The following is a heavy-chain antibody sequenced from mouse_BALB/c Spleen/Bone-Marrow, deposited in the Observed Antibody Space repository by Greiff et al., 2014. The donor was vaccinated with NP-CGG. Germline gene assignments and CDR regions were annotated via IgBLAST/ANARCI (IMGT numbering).Heavy chain of an antibody. J-gene: IGHJ3*01. V-gene: IGHV6-6*02. D-gene: IGHD4-1*02. Sequence: EVQVVESGGGLVQPGGSMKLSCVASGFTFSNYWMNWVRQSPEKGLEWVAEIRLKSNNYATHYAESVKGRFTISRDDSKSSVYLQMNNLRAEDTGIYYCSTGFAYWGQGTLVTVSA. CDR1: GFTFSNYW. CDR2: IRLKSNNYAT. CDR3: STGFAY.